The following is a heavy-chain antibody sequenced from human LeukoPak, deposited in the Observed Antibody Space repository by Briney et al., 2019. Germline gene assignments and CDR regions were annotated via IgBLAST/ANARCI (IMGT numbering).Heavy chain of an antibody. CDR3: ARGSYGSGTYYEAFDI. CDR2: IYYSGST. Sequence: SETLSLTCTVSGGSISSYYWSWIRQPPGKGLEWIGYIYYSGSTNYNPSLRSRVTISVDTSKNQFSLKLSSVTAADTAVYYCARGSYGSGTYYEAFDIWGQGTMVAVSS. V-gene: IGHV4-59*01. J-gene: IGHJ3*02. D-gene: IGHD3-10*01. CDR1: GGSISSYY.